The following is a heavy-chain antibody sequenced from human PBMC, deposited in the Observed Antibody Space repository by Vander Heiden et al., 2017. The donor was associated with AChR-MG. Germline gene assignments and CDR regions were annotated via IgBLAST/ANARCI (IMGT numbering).Heavy chain of an antibody. CDR1: GGTFSSYA. D-gene: IGHD1-26*01. CDR2: ISPIFGTA. CDR3: ARDPDSGSYVFDY. Sequence: QVQLVQSGAEVKKPGSSVKVSCKASGGTFSSYAISWVRQGPGQGLEWMGGISPIFGTANYAQKCQGRVTITADESTSTAYMELSSLRSEDTAGYYCARDPDSGSYVFDYWGQGTLVTVAS. J-gene: IGHJ4*02. V-gene: IGHV1-69*01.